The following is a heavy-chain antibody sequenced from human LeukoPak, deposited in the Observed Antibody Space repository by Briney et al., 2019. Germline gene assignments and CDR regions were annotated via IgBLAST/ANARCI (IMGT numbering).Heavy chain of an antibody. J-gene: IGHJ6*02. V-gene: IGHV3-48*01. CDR3: AKNTWKSSDSGRGRMDV. D-gene: IGHD3-10*01. CDR1: GFSFSTNS. CDR2: ISSNSATT. Sequence: GGSLRLSCAASGFSFSTNSTNWVRQVPGKGLEWISYISSNSATTYYADSVKGRFTISRDNAKNSLYLQMNSLRAEDTAVYYCAKNTWKSSDSGRGRMDVWGQGTTVTVSS.